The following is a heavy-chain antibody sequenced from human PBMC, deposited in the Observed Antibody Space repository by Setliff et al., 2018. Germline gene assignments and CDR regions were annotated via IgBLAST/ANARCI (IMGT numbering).Heavy chain of an antibody. CDR2: IWNDGSSK. V-gene: IGHV3-33*01. CDR1: GFTFSNYG. Sequence: SLRLSCVASGFTFSNYGMHWVRQAPGKGLEWVALIWNDGSSKFHGDSVKGRFTISRDNSKNTLYLQMDSLRAEDTAVYYCARNWVTAQHYYYGMDVWGQGTTVTVSS. J-gene: IGHJ6*02. D-gene: IGHD2-21*02. CDR3: ARNWVTAQHYYYGMDV.